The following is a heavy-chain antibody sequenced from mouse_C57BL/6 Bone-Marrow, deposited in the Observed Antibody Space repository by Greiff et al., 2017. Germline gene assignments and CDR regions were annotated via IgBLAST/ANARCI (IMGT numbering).Heavy chain of an antibody. J-gene: IGHJ3*01. CDR2: ISNGGGST. Sequence: DVKLVESGGGLVQPGGSLKLSCAASGFTFSDYYMYWVRQTPEKRLEWVAYISNGGGSTYYPDTVKGRFTISRDNAKNTLYLQMSRLKSEDTAMYYCASGGVAYWGQGTLVTVSA. CDR1: GFTFSDYY. V-gene: IGHV5-12*01. CDR3: ASGGVAY.